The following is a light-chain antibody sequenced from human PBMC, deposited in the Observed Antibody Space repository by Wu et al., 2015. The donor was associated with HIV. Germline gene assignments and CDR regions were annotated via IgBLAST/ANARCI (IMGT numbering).Light chain of an antibody. J-gene: IGKJ1*01. CDR1: QSVSSRY. V-gene: IGKV3-20*01. CDR3: QQYDNSPPWT. Sequence: EIVLTQSPGTLSLSPGERATLSCRASQSVSSRYLACYQQKCGQAPRVLIYSASSRATGIPDRFSGSGSGTDFTLTISRLEPEDFAVYYCQQYDNSPPWTFGQGTRVEVK. CDR2: SAS.